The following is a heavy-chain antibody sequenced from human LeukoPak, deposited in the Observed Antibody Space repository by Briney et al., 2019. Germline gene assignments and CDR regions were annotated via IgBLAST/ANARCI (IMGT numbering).Heavy chain of an antibody. Sequence: GGSLRLSCAASGFTFSSYWMSWVRQAPGKGLEWVAVISYDGSNKYYADSVKGRFTISRDNSKNTLYLQMNSLRAEDTAVYYCARGSWDVDTAMVPDYWGQGTLVTVSS. J-gene: IGHJ4*02. V-gene: IGHV3-30*03. D-gene: IGHD5-18*01. CDR2: ISYDGSNK. CDR3: ARGSWDVDTAMVPDY. CDR1: GFTFSSYW.